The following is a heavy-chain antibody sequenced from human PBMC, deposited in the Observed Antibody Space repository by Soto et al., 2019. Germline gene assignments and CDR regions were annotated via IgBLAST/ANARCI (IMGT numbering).Heavy chain of an antibody. V-gene: IGHV6-1*01. D-gene: IGHD6-13*01. CDR2: TYYRSKWYN. J-gene: IGHJ3*02. CDR3: ARKYSGSWADALDI. CDR1: GDSVSSNSAA. Sequence: PSQTLSLTCAISGDSVSSNSAAWNWIRQSPSRGPEWLGRTYYRSKWYNDYAVSVKSRMTITPDTSKNQFSLQLNSVTPEDTAVYYCARKYSGSWADALDIWGQGTKVTVSS.